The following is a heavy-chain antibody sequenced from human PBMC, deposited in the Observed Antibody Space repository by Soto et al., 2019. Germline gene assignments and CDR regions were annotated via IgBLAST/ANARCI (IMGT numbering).Heavy chain of an antibody. D-gene: IGHD3-10*01. CDR2: IIPIFGTA. J-gene: IGHJ5*02. Sequence: ASVKVSCKASGGTFSSYTISWVRQAPGQGLEWMGGIIPIFGTANYAQKFQGRVTITADESTSTAYMELSSLRSEDTAVYYCAREPYGSGRGGDHTYNWFDPWGQGTLVTVSS. CDR3: AREPYGSGRGGDHTYNWFDP. CDR1: GGTFSSYT. V-gene: IGHV1-69*13.